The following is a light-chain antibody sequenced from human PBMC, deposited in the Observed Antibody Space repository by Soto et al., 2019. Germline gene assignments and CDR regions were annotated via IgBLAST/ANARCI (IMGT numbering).Light chain of an antibody. J-gene: IGKJ1*01. CDR3: QQYHEWPLT. CDR2: DAS. CDR1: QSVSSN. Sequence: EIVMTQSPVTLSVSPGEGDTLSCRASQSVSSNLAWYQQKPGQAPRLLISDASARATGIPARLSGSGSGTKFALTISSLQSEDFAIYYCQQYHEWPLTFGQGTKV. V-gene: IGKV3-15*01.